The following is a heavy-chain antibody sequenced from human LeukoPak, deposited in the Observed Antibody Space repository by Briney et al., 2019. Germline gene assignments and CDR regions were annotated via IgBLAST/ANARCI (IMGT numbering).Heavy chain of an antibody. CDR3: AKDGGLWVSAHWGDS. D-gene: IGHD7-27*01. V-gene: IGHV3-33*06. J-gene: IGHJ4*02. CDR1: RFTFSNYG. CDR2: IWYDGGNQ. Sequence: GGSLRLSCAASRFTFSNYGMHWVRQAPGKGLEWVAVIWYDGGNQQYADSVKGRFTVSRDNSKNTLFLQMNSLRAEDTAVYYCAKDGGLWVSAHWGDSWGRGTLVTVSS.